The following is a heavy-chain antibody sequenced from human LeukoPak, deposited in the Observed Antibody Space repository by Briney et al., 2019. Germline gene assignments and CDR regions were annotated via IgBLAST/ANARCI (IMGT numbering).Heavy chain of an antibody. CDR1: GYTFTGYY. CDR3: ARDRTGFAYYYDSSGYLDY. V-gene: IGHV1-2*06. D-gene: IGHD3-22*01. Sequence: ASVKVSCKASGYTFTGYYMHWVRQAPGQGLEWMGRINPNSGGKNYAQKFQGRVTMTRDTSISTAYMELSRLRSDDTAVYYCARDRTGFAYYYDSSGYLDYWGQGTLVTVSS. J-gene: IGHJ4*02. CDR2: INPNSGGK.